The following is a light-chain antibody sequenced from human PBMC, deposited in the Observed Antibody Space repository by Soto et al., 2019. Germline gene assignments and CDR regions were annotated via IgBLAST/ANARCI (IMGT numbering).Light chain of an antibody. CDR3: GSYKTTYVRI. Sequence: QSVLTQPASVSGSPGQSITISCTGTSSDVGRYNYVSWYQQHPGRAPKLIIYEVTNRPSGVSDRFSGSKSGNVASLTISGLQAADEAEYYCGSYKTTYVRIFGSGTKVTVL. CDR2: EVT. CDR1: SSDVGRYNY. J-gene: IGLJ1*01. V-gene: IGLV2-14*01.